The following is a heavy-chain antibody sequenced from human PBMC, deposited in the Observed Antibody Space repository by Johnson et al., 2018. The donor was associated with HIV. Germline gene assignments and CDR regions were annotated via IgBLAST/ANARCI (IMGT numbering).Heavy chain of an antibody. CDR2: IYSGGRT. Sequence: VLLVESGGGLVQSGESLRLSCAASGITVNTNYMSWVRRAPGKGLEWVSVIYSGGRTYYADSVKGRFTISRDNSKNTLYLQMNSLRAEDTAVYYCATSVEQWLVWNAFDIWGQGTMVTVYS. J-gene: IGHJ3*02. CDR1: GITVNTNY. V-gene: IGHV3-66*01. CDR3: ATSVEQWLVWNAFDI. D-gene: IGHD6-19*01.